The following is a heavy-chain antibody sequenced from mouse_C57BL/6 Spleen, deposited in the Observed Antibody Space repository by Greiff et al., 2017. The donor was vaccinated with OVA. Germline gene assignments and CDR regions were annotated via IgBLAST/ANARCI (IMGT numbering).Heavy chain of an antibody. CDR1: GYTFTSYW. J-gene: IGHJ3*01. CDR3: ARDYYDDYSLFAY. CDR2: IHPNSGST. V-gene: IGHV1-64*01. D-gene: IGHD2-3*01. Sequence: QVQLQQPGAELVKPGASVKLSCKASGYTFTSYWMHWVKQRPGQGLEWIGMIHPNSGSTNYNEKFKSKATLTVDKSSSTAYMQLSSLTSEDSAVYYCARDYYDDYSLFAYWGQGTLVTVSA.